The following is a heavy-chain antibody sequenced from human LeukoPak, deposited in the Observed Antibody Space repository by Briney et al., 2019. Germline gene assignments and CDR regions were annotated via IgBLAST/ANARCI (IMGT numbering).Heavy chain of an antibody. Sequence: PGGSLRLSCAASGFTFSSYGMHWVRQAPGKGLEWVAVISYDGSNKYYADSVKGRFTISRDNSKNTLYLQMNSLRAEDTAVYYCARAGEATTSGYGMDVWGQGTTVTVSS. CDR1: GFTFSSYG. J-gene: IGHJ6*02. V-gene: IGHV3-30*03. CDR3: ARAGEATTSGYGMDV. CDR2: ISYDGSNK. D-gene: IGHD5-12*01.